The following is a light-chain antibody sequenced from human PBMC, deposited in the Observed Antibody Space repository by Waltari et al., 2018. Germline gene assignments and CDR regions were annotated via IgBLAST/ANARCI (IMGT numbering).Light chain of an antibody. CDR1: QSVSSY. Sequence: EIVLTQSPATLSLSPGERATLSCRASQSVSSYFAWYQQKPGQAPRLLIYDASNRATGIPARFSGSASGTDFTLTSSSLEPEDFAVYYCQQRSNWPPLLTFGGGTKVEIK. CDR3: QQRSNWPPLLT. J-gene: IGKJ4*01. CDR2: DAS. V-gene: IGKV3-11*01.